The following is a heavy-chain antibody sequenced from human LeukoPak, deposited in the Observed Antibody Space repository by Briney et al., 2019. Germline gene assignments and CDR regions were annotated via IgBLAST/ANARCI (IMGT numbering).Heavy chain of an antibody. CDR2: ITYDGYYK. CDR3: TRDLSPVVRASPMGY. D-gene: IGHD3-10*01. V-gene: IGHV3-30*03. J-gene: IGHJ4*02. Sequence: PGGSLTLSCAASGFTFTSYGMHWVRQAPGKGLEWVALITYDGYYKYYSDSVKGRFTISSDTSKNTLYLQMNSLRAEDTAVYYCTRDLSPVVRASPMGYWGQGTLVIVSS. CDR1: GFTFTSYG.